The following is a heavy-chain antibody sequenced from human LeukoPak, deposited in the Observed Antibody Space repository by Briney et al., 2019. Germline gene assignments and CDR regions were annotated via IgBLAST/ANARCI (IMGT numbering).Heavy chain of an antibody. V-gene: IGHV3-21*01. CDR1: GFTFSSYS. Sequence: KSGGSLRLSCAASGFTFSSYSMNWVRQAPGKGLEWVSSISSSSSYIYYADSVKGRFTISRDNAKNSLYLQMNSLRAEDTAVYYCARVRAYSNYDDTDYWGQGTLVTVSS. D-gene: IGHD4-11*01. J-gene: IGHJ4*02. CDR2: ISSSSSYI. CDR3: ARVRAYSNYDDTDY.